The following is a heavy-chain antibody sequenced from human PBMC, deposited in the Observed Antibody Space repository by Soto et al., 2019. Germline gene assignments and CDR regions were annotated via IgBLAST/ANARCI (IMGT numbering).Heavy chain of an antibody. CDR3: ARVLARYFDCPLGY. D-gene: IGHD3-9*01. CDR2: ISYDGSNK. V-gene: IGHV3-30-3*01. CDR1: GFIFTAYA. J-gene: IGHJ4*02. Sequence: QVKLVESGGGVVQPGRSLRLSCDASGFIFTAYAMHWVRQAPGKGLEWVAVISYDGSNKYYADSVKGRFTISRDDSKNTVLLQMNSLRAGEPAVYYGARVLARYFDCPLGYWGQGTLVTVSS.